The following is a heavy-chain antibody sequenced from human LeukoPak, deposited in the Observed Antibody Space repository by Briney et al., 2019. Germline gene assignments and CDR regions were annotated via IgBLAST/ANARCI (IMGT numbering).Heavy chain of an antibody. D-gene: IGHD3-22*01. CDR3: AREPGFDSSGYLNWFDP. CDR2: ISYSGST. V-gene: IGHV4-59*01. CDR1: GASFSGYY. J-gene: IGHJ5*02. Sequence: SETLSLTCAVYGASFSGYYWSWIRQPPGKGLEWIACISYSGSTKYNPSPKSRVTISVDTSKNQLSLKLSSVTAADTAVYYCAREPGFDSSGYLNWFDPWGQGTLVTVSS.